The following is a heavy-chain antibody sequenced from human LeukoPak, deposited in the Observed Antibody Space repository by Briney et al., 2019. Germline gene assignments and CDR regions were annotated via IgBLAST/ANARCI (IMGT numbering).Heavy chain of an antibody. CDR3: ARLESGAGTTIDY. D-gene: IGHD6-19*01. Sequence: ASVKVSCEASGYTFTGYYMHWVRQAPGQGLEWMGWINPNSGGTNYAQKFQGRVTMTRDTSISTAYMELSRLRSDDTAVYYCARLESGAGTTIDYWGQGTLVTVSS. CDR2: INPNSGGT. V-gene: IGHV1-2*02. CDR1: GYTFTGYY. J-gene: IGHJ4*02.